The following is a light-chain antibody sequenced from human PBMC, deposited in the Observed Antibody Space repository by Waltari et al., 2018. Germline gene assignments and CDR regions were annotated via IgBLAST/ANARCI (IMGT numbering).Light chain of an antibody. J-gene: IGLJ2*01. CDR3: SSYTSSSTLDVV. Sequence: QSALTQPASVSGSPGQSITISSTGTSSDVGGYNYVSWYQQHPGKAPKLVIYEVSNRPSGVSNRFAGSKAGNTASLTISGLQAEDEADYYCSSYTSSSTLDVVFGGGTKLTVL. CDR2: EVS. V-gene: IGLV2-14*01. CDR1: SSDVGGYNY.